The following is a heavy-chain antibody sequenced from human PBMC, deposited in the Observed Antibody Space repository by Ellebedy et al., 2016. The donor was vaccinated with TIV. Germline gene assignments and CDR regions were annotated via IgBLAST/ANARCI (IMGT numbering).Heavy chain of an antibody. CDR3: AKRLGATGWYYFDY. J-gene: IGHJ4*02. D-gene: IGHD6-19*01. Sequence: GESLKISCVASGFTFSSYAMTWVRQAPGKGLEWVSVISGRSVSTYYTDSVKGRFTVSRDNSKATLFLQMTSLRAEDTAVYYCAKRLGATGWYYFDYWGQGTLVTVSS. CDR1: GFTFSSYA. CDR2: ISGRSVST. V-gene: IGHV3-23*01.